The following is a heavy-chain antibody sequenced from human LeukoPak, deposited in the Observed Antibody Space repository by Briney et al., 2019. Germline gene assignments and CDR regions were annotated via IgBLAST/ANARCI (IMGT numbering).Heavy chain of an antibody. V-gene: IGHV4-59*08. Sequence: SETLSLTCTVSGGSINNYYWSWVRQPPGAGLEWLAYIYYTGSTNYNPSLKTRLTISVDTSKNQFSLKLSSVTAADTAVYYCARHRQYGRAYCGGDCYPNEYYFDYWGQGTLVTVSS. CDR1: GGSINNYY. CDR3: ARHRQYGRAYCGGDCYPNEYYFDY. CDR2: IYYTGST. D-gene: IGHD2-21*02. J-gene: IGHJ4*02.